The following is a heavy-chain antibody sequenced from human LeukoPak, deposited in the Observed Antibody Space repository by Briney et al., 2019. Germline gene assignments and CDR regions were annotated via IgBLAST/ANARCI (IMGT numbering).Heavy chain of an antibody. Sequence: GGSLRLSCAASGFTFSSYAMSWVRQAPGKGLEWVSAISGSGGSTYYADSVKGRFTISRDNSKNTLCLQMNSLRAEDTAVYYCAKSLSSYCSSTSCYGPFDYWGQGTLVTVSS. CDR1: GFTFSSYA. D-gene: IGHD2-2*01. V-gene: IGHV3-23*01. CDR3: AKSLSSYCSSTSCYGPFDY. CDR2: ISGSGGST. J-gene: IGHJ4*02.